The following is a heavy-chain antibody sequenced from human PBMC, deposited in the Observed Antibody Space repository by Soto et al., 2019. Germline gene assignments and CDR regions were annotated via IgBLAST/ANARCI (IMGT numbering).Heavy chain of an antibody. CDR3: ARDCQYYDSSCYYPCGY. CDR2: ISYDGSNK. Sequence: QVQLVESGGGVVQPGRSLRLSCAASGFTFSSYAMHWVRQAPGKGLEWVAVISYDGSNKYYADSVKGRFTISRDNSXNXXYLQMNSLRAEDTAVYYCARDCQYYDSSCYYPCGYWGQGTLVTVSS. CDR1: GFTFSSYA. D-gene: IGHD3-22*01. V-gene: IGHV3-30-3*01. J-gene: IGHJ4*02.